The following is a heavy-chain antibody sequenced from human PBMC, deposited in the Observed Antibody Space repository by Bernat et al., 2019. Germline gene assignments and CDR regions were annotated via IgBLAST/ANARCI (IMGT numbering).Heavy chain of an antibody. CDR2: ISSSSYI. D-gene: IGHD2-2*01. J-gene: IGHJ3*02. CDR1: GFTFSSYS. CDR3: ARGRPAAILGVISAFDI. Sequence: EVQLVESGGGLVKPGGSLRLSCAASGFTFSSYSMNWVRQAPGKGLEWVSSISSSSYIYYADSVKGRFTISRDNAKNSLYLQMNSLRAEDTAVYYCARGRPAAILGVISAFDICCQGTMVTVTS. V-gene: IGHV3-21*01.